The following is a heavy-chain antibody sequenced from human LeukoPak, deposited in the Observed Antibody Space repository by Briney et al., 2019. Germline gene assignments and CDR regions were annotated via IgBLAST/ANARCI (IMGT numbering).Heavy chain of an antibody. CDR1: GFTFSSYA. Sequence: GGSLRLSCAASGFTFSSYAMLWVRQAPGKGLEGVAVISYDGSNKYYADSVKGRFTISRDNSKNTLYLQMNSLRAEDTAVYYCARGSGLSLDYWGQGTLVTVSS. J-gene: IGHJ4*02. V-gene: IGHV3-30*04. CDR3: ARGSGLSLDY. D-gene: IGHD3-10*01. CDR2: ISYDGSNK.